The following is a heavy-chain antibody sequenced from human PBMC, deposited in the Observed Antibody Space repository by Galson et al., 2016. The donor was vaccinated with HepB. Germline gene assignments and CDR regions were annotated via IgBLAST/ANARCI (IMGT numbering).Heavy chain of an antibody. V-gene: IGHV1-69*13. D-gene: IGHD5-12*01. Sequence: SVKVSCKASGGTFRSYAFSWVRQAPGQGLEWMGRIIPFFGSTNFAQKFQGRLTITADESTSTAYLDLSSLGPVDTAVYYCARERRYSGFDSYQAGESLDQWGQGTLVTVSS. J-gene: IGHJ4*02. CDR3: ARERRYSGFDSYQAGESLDQ. CDR2: IIPFFGST. CDR1: GGTFRSYA.